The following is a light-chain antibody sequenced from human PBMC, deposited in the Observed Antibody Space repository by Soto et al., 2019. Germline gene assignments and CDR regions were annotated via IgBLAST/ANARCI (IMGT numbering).Light chain of an antibody. CDR1: QSVRSS. CDR2: GAS. Sequence: EIVMTHSPATLSVSPGERATLSCRASQSVRSSLAWYQQKPGQAPRLLIYGASSRATGIPPRFSGSGSGTDFTLTISSLEPEDSAVYYCQQRHMWPITFGQGTRLEI. J-gene: IGKJ5*01. CDR3: QQRHMWPIT. V-gene: IGKV3-11*01.